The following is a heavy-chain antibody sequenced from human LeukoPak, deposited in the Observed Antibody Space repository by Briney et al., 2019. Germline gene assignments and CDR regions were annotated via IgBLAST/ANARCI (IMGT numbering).Heavy chain of an antibody. D-gene: IGHD6-6*01. CDR1: GGSFSGYY. J-gene: IGHJ4*02. Sequence: PETLSLTCAVYGGSFSGYYWSWIRQPPGKGLEWIGEINHSGSTNYNPSLKSRVTISVDTSKNQFSLKLSSVTAADTAVYYCARGGFEEQLPLDYWGQGTLVTVSS. CDR3: ARGGFEEQLPLDY. CDR2: INHSGST. V-gene: IGHV4-34*01.